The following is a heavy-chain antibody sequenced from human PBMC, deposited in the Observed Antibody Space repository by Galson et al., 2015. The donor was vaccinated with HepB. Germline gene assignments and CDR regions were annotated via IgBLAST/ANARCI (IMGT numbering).Heavy chain of an antibody. D-gene: IGHD4-17*01. Sequence: PALVKPTQTLTLTRTVSGFSLSNARMGVSWIRQPPGKALEWLAHIFSNDEKSYSTSLKSRLTISKDTSKSQVVLTMTNMDPVDTATYYCARISDGDYWFDPWGQGTLVTVSS. J-gene: IGHJ5*02. CDR2: IFSNDEK. CDR1: GFSLSNARMG. V-gene: IGHV2-26*01. CDR3: ARISDGDYWFDP.